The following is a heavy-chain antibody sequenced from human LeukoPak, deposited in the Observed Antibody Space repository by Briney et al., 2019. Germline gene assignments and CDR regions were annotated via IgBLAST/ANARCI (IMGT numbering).Heavy chain of an antibody. CDR3: VRDGYSGSYYDY. V-gene: IGHV3-7*05. D-gene: IGHD1-26*01. J-gene: IGHJ4*02. CDR1: GFTFSGSR. CDR2: IKTDGSEK. Sequence: GGSLRVSCVASGFTFSGSRMSCVRQAPGKGLEWVANIKTDGSEKYYVDSVKGRFTISRDNAKNSLYLQMNSLRAEDTAVYYCVRDGYSGSYYDYWGQGTLVTVSS.